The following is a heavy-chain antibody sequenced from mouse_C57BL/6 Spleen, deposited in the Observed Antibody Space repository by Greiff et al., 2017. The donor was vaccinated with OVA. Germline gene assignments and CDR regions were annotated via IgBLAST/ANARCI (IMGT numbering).Heavy chain of an antibody. CDR3: ARSFGYYGDAMYY. Sequence: EVQLVESGGGFVKPGGSLKLSCAASGFTFSDYGMHWVRQAPEKGLEWVAYISSGSSTIYYADKVKGRFPIYRDNAKITLVLQMTSLRSEDTAMYYCARSFGYYGDAMYYWGHGTSVTVSS. J-gene: IGHJ4*01. V-gene: IGHV5-17*01. D-gene: IGHD2-3*01. CDR2: ISSGSSTI. CDR1: GFTFSDYG.